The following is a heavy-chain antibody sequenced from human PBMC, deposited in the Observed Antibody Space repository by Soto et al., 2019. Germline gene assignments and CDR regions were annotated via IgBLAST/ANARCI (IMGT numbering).Heavy chain of an antibody. V-gene: IGHV4-59*01. Sequence: PSETLSLTCTVSGGSISSYYWSWIRQPPGKGPEWIGYIYYSGSTNYNPSLKSRVTIPVDTSKNQFSLKLSSVTAADTAVYYCASGETVTTTDPYYFDSWAKGTLVPVS. D-gene: IGHD4-4*01. CDR2: IYYSGST. CDR1: GGSISSYY. CDR3: ASGETVTTTDPYYFDS. J-gene: IGHJ4*02.